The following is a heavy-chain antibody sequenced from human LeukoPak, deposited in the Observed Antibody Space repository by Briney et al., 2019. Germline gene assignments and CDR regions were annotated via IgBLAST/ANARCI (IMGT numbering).Heavy chain of an antibody. CDR3: ASCLSYWYDSSGHQVRDAFDI. J-gene: IGHJ3*02. CDR2: INHGGST. CDR1: GASLSGYY. Sequence: SETLSLTCAVYGASLSGYYWTWIRQPPGKGLEWIGEINHGGSTNYNPSLKSRVTIPLDTSKNQFSLKLTSVTAADTAVYYCASCLSYWYDSSGHQVRDAFDIWGQGTRVIVSS. V-gene: IGHV4-34*01. D-gene: IGHD3-22*01.